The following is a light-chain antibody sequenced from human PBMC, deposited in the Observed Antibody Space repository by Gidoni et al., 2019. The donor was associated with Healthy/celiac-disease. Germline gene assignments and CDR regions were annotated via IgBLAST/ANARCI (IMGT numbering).Light chain of an antibody. CDR1: SSNIGAGYD. J-gene: IGLJ2*01. CDR3: QSYDSSLSGWEV. V-gene: IGLV1-40*01. Sequence: QSVLTQPPSVSGAPGQSVPISCTGSSSNIGAGYDVHWYKQLPGTAPKLLIYGNSNRPSGVPDRFSGSKSGTSASLAITGLQAEDEADYYCQSYDSSLSGWEVFGGGTKLTVL. CDR2: GNS.